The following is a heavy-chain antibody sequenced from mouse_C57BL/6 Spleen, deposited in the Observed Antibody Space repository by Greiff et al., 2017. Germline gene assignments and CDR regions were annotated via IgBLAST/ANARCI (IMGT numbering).Heavy chain of an antibody. CDR3: ARGDYDGDYYAMDY. Sequence: VQLQQSGPELVKPGASVKISCKASGYSFTGYYMNWVKQSPEKSLEWIGEINPSTGGTTYNQKFKAKATLTVDKSSSTAYMQRKSLTSEDSAVYYWARGDYDGDYYAMDYWGQGTSVTVSS. J-gene: IGHJ4*01. CDR1: GYSFTGYY. V-gene: IGHV1-42*01. CDR2: INPSTGGT. D-gene: IGHD2-4*01.